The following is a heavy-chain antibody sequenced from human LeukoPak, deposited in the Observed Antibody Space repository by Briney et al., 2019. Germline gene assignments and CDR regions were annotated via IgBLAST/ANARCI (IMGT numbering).Heavy chain of an antibody. CDR3: ARSYYGSGSYEYYFDY. CDR2: ISVSGGST. Sequence: GGSLRLSCAASGFTFSGYVMSWIRQAPGKGLEWVSSISVSGGSTYYADSVKGRFTISRDNSKNTLYLQMNSLRAEDTAVYYCARSYYGSGSYEYYFDYWGQGTLVTVSS. V-gene: IGHV3-23*01. J-gene: IGHJ4*02. CDR1: GFTFSGYV. D-gene: IGHD3-10*01.